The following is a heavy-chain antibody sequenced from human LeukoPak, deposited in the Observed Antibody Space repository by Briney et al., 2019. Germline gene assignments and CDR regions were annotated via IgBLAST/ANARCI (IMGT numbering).Heavy chain of an antibody. V-gene: IGHV3-23*01. J-gene: IGHJ4*02. D-gene: IGHD6-13*01. CDR1: GFSFNVYA. Sequence: GGSLRLSCAASGFSFNVYAMNWVRQAPGKGLEWISTISASGVSTFYADSVRGRFTISRDNSRNTLYLQMNSLSAEDTALYYCAKDDSSSWHSYFDSWGQGTLVAVSS. CDR2: ISASGVST. CDR3: AKDDSSSWHSYFDS.